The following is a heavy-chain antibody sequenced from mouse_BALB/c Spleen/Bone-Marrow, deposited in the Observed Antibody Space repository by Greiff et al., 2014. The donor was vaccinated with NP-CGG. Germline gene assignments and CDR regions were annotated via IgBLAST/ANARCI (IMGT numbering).Heavy chain of an antibody. Sequence: QVQLQQSGAELARPGGSVKMSCKASGYTFTSYTIQWGKRRPGQGLGWVGYIVPSSGYTDYNQNFKDKTTLTADKSSSTAYMQLSSLTSADSAVYYCAREARTGAWFAYWGQGTLVTVSA. D-gene: IGHD4-1*01. CDR3: AREARTGAWFAY. CDR2: IVPSSGYT. V-gene: IGHV1-4*02. J-gene: IGHJ3*01. CDR1: GYTFTSYT.